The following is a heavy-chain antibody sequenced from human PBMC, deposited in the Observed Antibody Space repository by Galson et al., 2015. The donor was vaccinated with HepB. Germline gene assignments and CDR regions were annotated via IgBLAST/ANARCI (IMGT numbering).Heavy chain of an antibody. CDR3: ARGRVYCSSTSCHLSLDYYYYYMDV. Sequence: SLRLSCAASGFTFVSYAMNWVRQAPGMGLEWVSGISGDDGATYNADSVKGRFTISRDNSKNTLYLQMNSLRAEDTAVYYCARGRVYCSSTSCHLSLDYYYYYMDVWGKGTTVTVSS. D-gene: IGHD2-2*01. CDR2: ISGDDGAT. J-gene: IGHJ6*03. CDR1: GFTFVSYA. V-gene: IGHV3-23*01.